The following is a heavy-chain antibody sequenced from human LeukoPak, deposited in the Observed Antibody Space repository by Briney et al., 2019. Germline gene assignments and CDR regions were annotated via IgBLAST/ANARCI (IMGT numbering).Heavy chain of an antibody. CDR3: ARDVGYCSSTSCYEVEDWFDP. CDR2: INPNSGGT. V-gene: IGHV1-2*02. CDR1: GYPFTSYG. J-gene: IGHJ5*02. Sequence: GASVKVSCKASGYPFTSYGISWVRQAPGQGLEWMGWINPNSGGTNYAQKFQGRVTMTRDTSISTAYMELSRLGSDDTAVYYCARDVGYCSSTSCYEVEDWFDPWGQGTLVTVSS. D-gene: IGHD2-2*01.